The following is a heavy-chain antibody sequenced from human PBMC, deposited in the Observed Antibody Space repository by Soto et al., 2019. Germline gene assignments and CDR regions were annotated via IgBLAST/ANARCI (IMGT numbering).Heavy chain of an antibody. CDR1: GFTLSSYA. V-gene: IGHV3-23*01. Sequence: GGSLRLSCAASGFTLSSYAMSWVRQAPGKGLEWVSAISGSGGSTYYADSVKGRFTISRDNSKNTLYLQMNSLRAEDTAVYYCAKDALFDSSVYSDYWGQGTLVTVS. D-gene: IGHD3-22*01. J-gene: IGHJ4*02. CDR2: ISGSGGST. CDR3: AKDALFDSSVYSDY.